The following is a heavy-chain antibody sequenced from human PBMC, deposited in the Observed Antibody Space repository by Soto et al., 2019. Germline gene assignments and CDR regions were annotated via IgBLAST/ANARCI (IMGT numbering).Heavy chain of an antibody. CDR2: IIPILGIA. D-gene: IGHD6-6*01. J-gene: IGHJ4*02. V-gene: IGHV1-69*04. Sequence: SVKVSCKASGDTFTSYGISWVRQAPGQGLEWMGRIIPILGIANYAQKFQGRVTITADKSTSTAYMELSSLRSEDTAVYYCARAPIAAPYYFDYWGQGTLVTVSS. CDR1: GDTFTSYG. CDR3: ARAPIAAPYYFDY.